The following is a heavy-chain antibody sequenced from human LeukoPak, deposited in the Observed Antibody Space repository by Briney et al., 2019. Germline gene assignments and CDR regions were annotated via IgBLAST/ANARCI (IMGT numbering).Heavy chain of an antibody. CDR1: GFTFSGFA. CDR2: ISFDGNSK. J-gene: IGHJ6*02. Sequence: PGGSLRLSCAASGFTFSGFALHWVRQAPGKGLEWVAVISFDGNSKYYADSVKGRFTISRGNSKNTLYLQMNSLRAEDTAMYYCAKDYYGSGSYLGYYYYYGMDVWGQGTTVTVSS. CDR3: AKDYYGSGSYLGYYYYYGMDV. D-gene: IGHD3-10*01. V-gene: IGHV3-30*04.